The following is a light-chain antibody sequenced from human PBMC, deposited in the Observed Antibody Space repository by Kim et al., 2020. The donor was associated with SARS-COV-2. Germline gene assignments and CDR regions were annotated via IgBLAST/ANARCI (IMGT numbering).Light chain of an antibody. CDR2: GKN. CDR1: SLRTSY. J-gene: IGLJ2*01. Sequence: SSELTQDPAVSVALGQTVRITCQGDSLRTSYATWYQQKPGQAPILVIYGKNTRPSGIPDRFSGSTSGNTASLTLTGTQAGDEADYYCNSRDSNDNVVFGG. V-gene: IGLV3-19*01. CDR3: NSRDSNDNVV.